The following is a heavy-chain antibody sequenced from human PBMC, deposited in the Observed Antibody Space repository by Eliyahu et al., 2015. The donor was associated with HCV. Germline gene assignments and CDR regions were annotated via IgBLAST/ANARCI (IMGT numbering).Heavy chain of an antibody. Sequence: QLQLQESGPGLVKPSETLSLTCTVSGGSISXSSYYWDWIRQPPGKGLEWIGSIYYSGSTYYNPSLKSRVTISVDTSKNQFSLKLSSVTAADTAVYYCASHKGGITVIVLVENDAFDIWGQGTMVTVSS. CDR1: GGSISXSSYY. D-gene: IGHD3-22*01. CDR2: IYYSGST. J-gene: IGHJ3*02. V-gene: IGHV4-39*01. CDR3: ASHKGGITVIVLVENDAFDI.